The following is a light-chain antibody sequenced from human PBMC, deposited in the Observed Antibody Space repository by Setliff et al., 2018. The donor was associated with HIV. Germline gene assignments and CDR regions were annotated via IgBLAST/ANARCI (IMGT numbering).Light chain of an antibody. CDR1: QSVSNNY. Sequence: EIVLTQSPGTLSLSPGERATLSCRASQSVSNNYLAWYQQKPGQAPRLLIYVASNRATGIPDRFSGSGSGTDFTLTISRLEPEDFAVYYCQQYGSSPRTFGQGTKV. V-gene: IGKV3-20*01. CDR3: QQYGSSPRT. CDR2: VAS. J-gene: IGKJ1*01.